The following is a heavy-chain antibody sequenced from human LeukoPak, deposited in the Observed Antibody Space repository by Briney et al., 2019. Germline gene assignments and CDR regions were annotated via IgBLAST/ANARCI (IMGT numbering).Heavy chain of an antibody. D-gene: IGHD5-12*01. Sequence: GASVKVSCKASGYTFTKFGVSWLRQAPGQGLEWLGWFSAYNGNTNYAQNFQGRVTLTTDTSTSTAYLELTSLRSDDTAVYFCARDYPQYRNRGYSGYGTLDYWGQGTLVTVSS. J-gene: IGHJ4*02. CDR3: ARDYPQYRNRGYSGYGTLDY. CDR1: GYTFTKFG. V-gene: IGHV1-18*01. CDR2: FSAYNGNT.